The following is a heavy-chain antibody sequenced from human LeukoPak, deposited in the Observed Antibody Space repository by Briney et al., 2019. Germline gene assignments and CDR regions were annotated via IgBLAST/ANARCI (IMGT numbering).Heavy chain of an antibody. CDR2: ISAYNGNT. CDR1: GYTFTSYG. J-gene: IGHJ4*02. Sequence: ASVKVSCKASGYTFTSYGISWLRQAPGQGLEWMGWISAYNGNTNYAQKLQGRVTMTTDTSTSTAYMELRSLRSDDTAVYYCARKPYSGYDVDYWGQGTLVTVSS. D-gene: IGHD5-12*01. V-gene: IGHV1-18*01. CDR3: ARKPYSGYDVDY.